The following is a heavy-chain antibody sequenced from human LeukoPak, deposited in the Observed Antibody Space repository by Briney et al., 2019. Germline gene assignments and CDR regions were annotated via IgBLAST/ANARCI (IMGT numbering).Heavy chain of an antibody. J-gene: IGHJ4*02. D-gene: IGHD3-16*02. Sequence: SQTLSLTCAISGDSVSSNSAAWNWIRQSPSRGLEWLVRTYYRSKWYNDYTVSVKSRITINPDTSKNQFSLQLNSVTPEDTAVYYCAREWLVATASNYDYVWGSYRYVIDYWGQGTLVTVSS. CDR3: AREWLVATASNYDYVWGSYRYVIDY. CDR1: GDSVSSNSAA. CDR2: TYYRSKWYN. V-gene: IGHV6-1*01.